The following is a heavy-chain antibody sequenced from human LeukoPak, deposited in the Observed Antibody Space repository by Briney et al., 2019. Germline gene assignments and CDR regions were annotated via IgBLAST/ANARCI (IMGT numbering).Heavy chain of an antibody. CDR1: GGSISSSSYY. D-gene: IGHD5-24*01. CDR3: ARDRRDGYNYGDFDY. Sequence: SETLSLTCTVSGGSISSSSYYWGWIRQPPGKGLEWIGSIYYSGSTYYNPSLKSRVTISVDTSKNQFSLKLSSVTAADTAVYYCARDRRDGYNYGDFDYWGQGTLVTVSS. CDR2: IYYSGST. V-gene: IGHV4-39*07. J-gene: IGHJ4*02.